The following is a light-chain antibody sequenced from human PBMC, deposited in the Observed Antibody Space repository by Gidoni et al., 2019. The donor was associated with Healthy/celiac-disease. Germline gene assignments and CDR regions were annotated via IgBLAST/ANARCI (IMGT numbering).Light chain of an antibody. CDR2: EVS. J-gene: IGLJ1*01. CDR3: SSYTSSSTLGYV. V-gene: IGLV2-14*01. CDR1: SSDVGGYNY. Sequence: QSALTPPASASGSPGQSITIPCTGTSSDVGGYNYVSWYQKHPGKAPNLMIYEVSNRPSGVSNRFSGSKSGNTASLTISGLQAEDEADYYCSSYTSSSTLGYVFGTGTKVTVL.